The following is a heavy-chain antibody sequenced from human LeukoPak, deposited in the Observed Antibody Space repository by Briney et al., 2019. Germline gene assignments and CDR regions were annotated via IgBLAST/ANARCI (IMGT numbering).Heavy chain of an antibody. J-gene: IGHJ4*02. CDR2: ISAYNGNT. CDR1: GYTFTSYG. Sequence: ASVKVSCKASGYTFTSYGISWVRQAPGQGLEWMGLISAYNGNTNYAQKLQGRATMTTDTSTSTAYMELSSLRSDDTAVYYCARGGWYLLPFVYWGEGSLVTVSS. D-gene: IGHD6-19*01. CDR3: ARGGWYLLPFVY. V-gene: IGHV1-18*01.